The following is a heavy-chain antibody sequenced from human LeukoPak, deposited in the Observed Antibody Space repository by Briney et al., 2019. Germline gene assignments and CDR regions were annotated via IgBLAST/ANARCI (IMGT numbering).Heavy chain of an antibody. J-gene: IGHJ4*02. D-gene: IGHD1-26*01. Sequence: SQTLSLTCAISGDSVSSNSAAWNWIRQSPSRGLEWLGRTYYRSKWLNDYAVSVRSRITVNPDTSKNQFSLQLNSVTPEDTAVYFCARDAGSYSMRYFDCWGQGTLVTVSS. CDR1: GDSVSSNSAA. V-gene: IGHV6-1*01. CDR3: ARDAGSYSMRYFDC. CDR2: TYYRSKWLN.